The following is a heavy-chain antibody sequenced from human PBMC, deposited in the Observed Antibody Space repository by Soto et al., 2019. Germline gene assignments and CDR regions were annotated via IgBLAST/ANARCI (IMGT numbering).Heavy chain of an antibody. CDR2: IRGDLVTT. CDR3: VKEGKMGVEGFDF. Sequence: EMQLLESGGDLVQPGGSLRLSCATSGFTFSDHAMNWVRQAPGEGLEWVSGIRGDLVTTPYADSVKGRFTISRDNSKNTLYLQMNSLRAEDTARYYCVKEGKMGVEGFDFWGQGTLVTVSS. J-gene: IGHJ4*02. D-gene: IGHD1-26*01. V-gene: IGHV3-23*01. CDR1: GFTFSDHA.